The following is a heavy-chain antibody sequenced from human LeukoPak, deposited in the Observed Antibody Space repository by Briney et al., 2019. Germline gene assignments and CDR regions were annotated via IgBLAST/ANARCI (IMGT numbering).Heavy chain of an antibody. D-gene: IGHD6-13*01. CDR3: AKGLSSGIYSSSS. CDR1: GFTFSSYA. CDR2: ISYDGSNK. V-gene: IGHV3-30-3*01. J-gene: IGHJ4*02. Sequence: GRSLRLSCAASGFTFSSYAMHWVRQAPGKGLEWVAVISYDGSNKYYADSVKGRFTISRDNSKNTLYLQMNSLRAEDTAVYYCAKGLSSGIYSSSSWGQGTLVTVSS.